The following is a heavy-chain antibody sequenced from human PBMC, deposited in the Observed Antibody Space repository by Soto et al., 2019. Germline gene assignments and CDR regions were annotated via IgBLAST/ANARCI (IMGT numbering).Heavy chain of an antibody. J-gene: IGHJ5*02. V-gene: IGHV4-30-4*01. CDR1: GGSISSGDYS. CDR3: ARGGNTMIAP. CDR2: IYYSGNT. Sequence: QVQLQESGPGLVKPSQTLSLTCTVSGGSISSGDYSWSWIRQPPGKGLEWIGYIYYSGNTYYNPSLKSRVTITVDTSKNQFYLKLSSVTAADTAVYYCARGGNTMIAPWGQGTLVTVSS. D-gene: IGHD3-22*01.